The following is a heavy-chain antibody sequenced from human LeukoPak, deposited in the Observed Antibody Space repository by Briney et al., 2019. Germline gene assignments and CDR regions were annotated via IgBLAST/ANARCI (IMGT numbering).Heavy chain of an antibody. J-gene: IGHJ5*02. CDR3: ARDYDTTGANWFGP. CDR1: GDSISSYY. D-gene: IGHD3-9*01. V-gene: IGHV4-59*01. CDR2: VSYSGST. Sequence: SETLSLTCTVSGDSISSYYWSWIRQSPGKGLEWVGYVSYSGSTNYNPSLNSRVTISVDRSKNQFSLKLTSVTAADSAMYYCARDYDTTGANWFGPWGQGALVTVSS.